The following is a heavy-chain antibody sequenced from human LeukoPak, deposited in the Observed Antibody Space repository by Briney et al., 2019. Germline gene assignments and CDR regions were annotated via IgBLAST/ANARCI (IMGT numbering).Heavy chain of an antibody. CDR1: GPTFNTYA. CDR2: ISYDGSKK. Sequence: GGSLRLSCAASGPTFNTYAMHWVRQAPGKGLEWVAVISYDGSKKFYADSVKGRFTISRDKLNDMLYLQMSSLRDDDTGVYYCTRSGRGAFFKAYFDYWGQGTLVTVSS. D-gene: IGHD2/OR15-2a*01. V-gene: IGHV3-30*07. CDR3: TRSGRGAFFKAYFDY. J-gene: IGHJ4*02.